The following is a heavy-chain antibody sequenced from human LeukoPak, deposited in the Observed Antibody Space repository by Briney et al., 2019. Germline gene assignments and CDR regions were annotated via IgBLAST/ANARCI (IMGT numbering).Heavy chain of an antibody. CDR2: ISSNGGST. Sequence: GGSLRLSCSASGFTFSSYAMHWVRQAPGKGLEYVSAISSNGGSTYYADSVKGRFTISRDNSKNTLYFQMSSLRAEDTAVYYCVKARGYGSGRDYFDYWGQGTLVTVSS. CDR1: GFTFSSYA. CDR3: VKARGYGSGRDYFDY. D-gene: IGHD3-10*01. V-gene: IGHV3-64D*06. J-gene: IGHJ4*02.